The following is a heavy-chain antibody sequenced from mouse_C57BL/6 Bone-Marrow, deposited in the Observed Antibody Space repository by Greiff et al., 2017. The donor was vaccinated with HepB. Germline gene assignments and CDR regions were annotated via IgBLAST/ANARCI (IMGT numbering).Heavy chain of an antibody. CDR2: INYDGSST. CDR3: ARGRVVATDWYFDV. CDR1: GFTFSDYY. D-gene: IGHD1-1*01. Sequence: EVNVVESEGGLVQPGSSMKLSCTASGFTFSDYYMAWVRQVPEKGLEWVANINYDGSSTYYLDSLKSRFIISRDNAKNILYLQMSSLKSEDTATYSWARGRVVATDWYFDVWGTGTTVTVSS. V-gene: IGHV5-16*01. J-gene: IGHJ1*03.